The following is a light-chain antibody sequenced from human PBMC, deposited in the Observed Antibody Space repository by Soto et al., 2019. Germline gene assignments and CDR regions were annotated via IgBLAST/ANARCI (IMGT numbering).Light chain of an antibody. CDR2: DAS. V-gene: IGKV3-11*01. CDR3: RPRSSGFT. Sequence: EIVLTQSPATLSLSPGERDTLSCRASQSVSSYLVWYQQKPGQAPRLLIYDASKRATGVPARFSGSGSGTDFGLTISSMEPEDFAYYYCRPRSSGFTVGGVTKVEI. J-gene: IGKJ4*01. CDR1: QSVSSY.